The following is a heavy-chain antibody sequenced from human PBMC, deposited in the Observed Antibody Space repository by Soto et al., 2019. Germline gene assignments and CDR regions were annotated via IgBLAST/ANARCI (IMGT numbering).Heavy chain of an antibody. J-gene: IGHJ6*02. CDR3: ARGLRDIVVLPAAHLDYYYGMEV. CDR1: GYTFTGYY. Sequence: GASVKVSCKASGYTFTGYYMHWVRQAPEQGLEWMGWMNPNSGGTNYAQKFQGWVTMTRDTXIRTAYMELRRLRSDDTAVYYCARGLRDIVVLPAAHLDYYYGMEVWGQGTTVTVSS. D-gene: IGHD2-2*01. CDR2: MNPNSGGT. V-gene: IGHV1-2*04.